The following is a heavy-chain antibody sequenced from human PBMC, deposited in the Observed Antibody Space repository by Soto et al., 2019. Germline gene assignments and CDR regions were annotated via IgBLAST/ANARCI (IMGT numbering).Heavy chain of an antibody. Sequence: QVQLVESGGGVVQPGRSLRLSCAASGFTFRINAIHWVRQAPGKGLEWVAVISYDGSNKYYADSVKGRFTISRDNSKNTLYLQMNSLRAEDTAVYYCATLAVAGEGSDYWGQGTLVTVSS. CDR2: ISYDGSNK. V-gene: IGHV3-30-3*01. J-gene: IGHJ4*02. CDR3: ATLAVAGEGSDY. CDR1: GFTFRINA. D-gene: IGHD6-19*01.